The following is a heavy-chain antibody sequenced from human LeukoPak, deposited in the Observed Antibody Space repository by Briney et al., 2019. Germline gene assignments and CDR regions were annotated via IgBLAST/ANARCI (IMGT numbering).Heavy chain of an antibody. CDR1: GGSISSGGYY. V-gene: IGHV4-31*03. CDR3: ARALVDTAIDY. J-gene: IGHJ4*02. CDR2: IYYSGST. D-gene: IGHD5-18*01. Sequence: PSQTLSLTCTVSGGSISSGGYYWSWIRQRPGKGLEWIGYIYYSGSTYYNPSLKSRVTISVDTSKNQFSLKLSSVTAADTAVYYCARALVDTAIDYWGQGTLVTVSS.